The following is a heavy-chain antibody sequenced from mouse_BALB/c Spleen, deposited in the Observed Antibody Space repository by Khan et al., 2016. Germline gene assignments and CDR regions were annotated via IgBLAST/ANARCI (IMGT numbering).Heavy chain of an antibody. CDR3: ATRGSSYDLGY. V-gene: IGHV9-2-1*01. Sequence: QIQLVQSGPELKKPGETVKISCKASGYTFTDYSMHWVKQAPGKGLKWMGWINTETGEPTYADDFKGRFAFSLETSASTAYLPINNLKNEDTATYFCATRGSSYDLGYWGRGTTLTVSS. CDR1: GYTFTDYS. D-gene: IGHD1-1*01. J-gene: IGHJ2*01. CDR2: INTETGEP.